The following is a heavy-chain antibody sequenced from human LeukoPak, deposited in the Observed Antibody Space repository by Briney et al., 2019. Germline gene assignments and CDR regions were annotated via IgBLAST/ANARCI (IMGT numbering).Heavy chain of an antibody. Sequence: GDSLKISCKASGYSFTNYWIGWVRQMPGKGLEWMGIIYPGDSDTRYSPSFQGQVTISANKSISTAFLQWSSLKASDSAIYFCARHSGSSWNPEDWFDTWGQGTLVTVSS. D-gene: IGHD6-13*01. V-gene: IGHV5-51*01. J-gene: IGHJ5*02. CDR3: ARHSGSSWNPEDWFDT. CDR1: GYSFTNYW. CDR2: IYPGDSDT.